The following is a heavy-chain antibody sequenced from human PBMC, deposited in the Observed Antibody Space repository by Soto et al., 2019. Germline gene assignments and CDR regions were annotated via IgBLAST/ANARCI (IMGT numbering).Heavy chain of an antibody. CDR1: GGSISRGGYY. J-gene: IGHJ4*02. V-gene: IGHV4-31*03. CDR2: LYYTGST. CDR3: ACFRGWPTYYFDY. D-gene: IGHD3-10*01. Sequence: QVQLQESCPGLVKPSQTLSLTCSVSGGSISRGGYYWSWIRQHPGKGLEWIGSLYYTGSTSSHPSLKSRLALSVHTSKNQFSVKLSSVPAADTAVYYWACFRGWPTYYFDYWGQGTLVTVSS.